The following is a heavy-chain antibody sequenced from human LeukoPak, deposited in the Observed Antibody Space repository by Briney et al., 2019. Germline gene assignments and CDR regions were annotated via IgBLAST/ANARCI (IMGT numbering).Heavy chain of an antibody. CDR1: GDSFSSNDYF. CDR2: ISYGGST. Sequence: PSETLSLTCSVSGDSFSSNDYFWAWIRQPPGKGLEWIGSISYGGSTYYNPSLKSRGTISVDTSRKQFSLKLSSVTAAAGTAVYYCARVGGIAVAGTFILDYWGQGTLVTVSS. D-gene: IGHD6-19*01. CDR3: ARVGGIAVAGTFILDY. J-gene: IGHJ4*02. V-gene: IGHV4-39*01.